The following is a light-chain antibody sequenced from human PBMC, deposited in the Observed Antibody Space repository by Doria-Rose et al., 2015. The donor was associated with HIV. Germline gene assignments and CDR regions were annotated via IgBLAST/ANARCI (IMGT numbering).Light chain of an antibody. CDR3: QSYDDSLSVVV. J-gene: IGLJ2*01. Sequence: PGTAPKLVIYGISNRPSGVPDRFSGSKSGTSASLAITGLQGDDEADYYCQSYDDSLSVVVFGGGTKLTVL. V-gene: IGLV1-40*01. CDR2: GIS.